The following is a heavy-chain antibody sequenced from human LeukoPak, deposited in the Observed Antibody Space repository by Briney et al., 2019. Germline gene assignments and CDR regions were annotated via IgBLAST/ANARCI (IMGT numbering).Heavy chain of an antibody. J-gene: IGHJ4*02. V-gene: IGHV3-66*01. CDR1: GFTFSDIY. Sequence: GGSLRLSCAASGFTFSDIYMNWVRQAPGKGLEWVSVIYSGGTTFYSESVKGRFTISRDNSQNTVYLQLNGLRVEDTAIYYCARGSVGAAGRLDYWGQGTLVTVSS. CDR2: IYSGGTT. D-gene: IGHD6-13*01. CDR3: ARGSVGAAGRLDY.